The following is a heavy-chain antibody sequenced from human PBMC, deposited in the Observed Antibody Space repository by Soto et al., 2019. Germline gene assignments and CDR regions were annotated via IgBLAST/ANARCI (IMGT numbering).Heavy chain of an antibody. V-gene: IGHV3-23*01. CDR1: GVTFSSYA. CDR3: AKDSRSHPQGWFDP. J-gene: IGHJ5*02. D-gene: IGHD2-15*01. Sequence: EVQLLESGGGLVQPGEYLSLSCAASGVTFSSYAMTWVRQAPGKGLEWVSSSRGSGDYTYFADSVKGRFTISRDNSKDTLYLQMSSLRVEDTAIYYWAKDSRSHPQGWFDPWGQGTLVTVSS. CDR2: SRGSGDYT.